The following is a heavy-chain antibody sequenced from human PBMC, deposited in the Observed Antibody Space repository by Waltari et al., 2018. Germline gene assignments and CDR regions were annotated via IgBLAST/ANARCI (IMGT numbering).Heavy chain of an antibody. V-gene: IGHV3-7*01. D-gene: IGHD7-27*01. CDR2: THKDGSEK. Sequence: EVHLVESGGGLVQPGGSLRLSCAASGFTFTDYWVSWVRKAQGKGPEGGANTHKDGSEKNYVDYVKGRFTISRDNAKDSVYLQMNSLRADDTAMYYCVRDHWGPDYWGQGTLVTVSS. CDR1: GFTFTDYW. J-gene: IGHJ4*02. CDR3: VRDHWGPDY.